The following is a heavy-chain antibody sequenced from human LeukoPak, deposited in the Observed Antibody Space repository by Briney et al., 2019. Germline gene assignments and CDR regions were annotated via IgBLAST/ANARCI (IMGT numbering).Heavy chain of an antibody. CDR3: ASFDSYSSPFDY. CDR1: GYSFTSYW. V-gene: IGHV5-51*01. J-gene: IGHJ4*02. Sequence: GESLKISCKGSGYSFTSYWIGWVRQMPGKGLEWMGIIYPGDSDTRYSPSFQGQVTISADKSLSTDYLQWSRLKASDTAMYYCASFDSYSSPFDYWGQGTLVSVSS. CDR2: IYPGDSDT. D-gene: IGHD6-13*01.